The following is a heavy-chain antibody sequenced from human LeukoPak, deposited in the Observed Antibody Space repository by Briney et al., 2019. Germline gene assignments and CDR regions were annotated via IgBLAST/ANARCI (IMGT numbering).Heavy chain of an antibody. CDR3: AKEYSIGYYYYYGMDV. V-gene: IGHV3-9*01. CDR1: GFTFDDYA. Sequence: GGSLRLSCAASGFTFDDYAMHRVRQAPGKGLEWVSGISWNSGSIDYADSVKGRFTISRDNAKNSLYLQMNSLRVEDTALYYCAKEYSIGYYYYYGMDVWGQGTTVTVSS. CDR2: ISWNSGSI. D-gene: IGHD6-19*01. J-gene: IGHJ6*02.